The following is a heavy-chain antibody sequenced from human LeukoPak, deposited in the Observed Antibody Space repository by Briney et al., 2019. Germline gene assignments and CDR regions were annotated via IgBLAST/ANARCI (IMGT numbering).Heavy chain of an antibody. V-gene: IGHV3-23*03. CDR1: GFTFSSYA. J-gene: IGHJ6*04. CDR2: IYSDDST. Sequence: GGSLRLPCAASGFTFSSYAFNWVRQAPGKGLEWVSVIYSDDSTYYADSVKGRFTISRDNSKNTLYLQMYSLRAEDTAVYYCARESLGSVDPRGYSTTVSQDVWGKGTTVTVSS. CDR3: ARESLGSVDPRGYSTTVSQDV. D-gene: IGHD4-17*01.